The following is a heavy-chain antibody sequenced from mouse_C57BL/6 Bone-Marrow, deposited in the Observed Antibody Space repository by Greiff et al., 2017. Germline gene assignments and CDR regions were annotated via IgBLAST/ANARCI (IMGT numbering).Heavy chain of an antibody. CDR2: IYPGSGNT. J-gene: IGHJ3*01. CDR3: ARYDFGFAY. Sequence: QVQLQQSGAELVRPGASVKLSCKASGYTFTDYYINWVKQRPGQGLEWIARIYPGSGNTYYNEKFKGKATLTAEKSSSTAYMQLSSLTSEDSAVYFCARYDFGFAYWCQGTLVTVSA. D-gene: IGHD2-4*01. V-gene: IGHV1-76*01. CDR1: GYTFTDYY.